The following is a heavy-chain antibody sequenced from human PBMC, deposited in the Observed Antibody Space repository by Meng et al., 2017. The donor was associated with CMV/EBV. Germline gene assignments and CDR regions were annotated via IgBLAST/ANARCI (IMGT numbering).Heavy chain of an antibody. D-gene: IGHD3-3*01. J-gene: IGHJ4*02. V-gene: IGHV4-59*01. Sequence: SETLSLTCTVSGGSISSYYWSWIRQPPGKGLEWIGYIYYSGSTNYNPSLKSRVTISVDTSKNQFSLKLSSVTAADTAVYYCARAPYDFWSGYYSLYFDYWGQGTLVTVSS. CDR3: ARAPYDFWSGYYSLYFDY. CDR2: IYYSGST. CDR1: GGSISSYY.